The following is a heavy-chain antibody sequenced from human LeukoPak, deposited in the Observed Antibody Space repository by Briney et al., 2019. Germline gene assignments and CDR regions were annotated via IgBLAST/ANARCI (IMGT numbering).Heavy chain of an antibody. CDR3: ARHLYYYDSSGYWDY. Sequence: SETLSLTCTVSGGSISSYYWSWIRQPPGKGLEWIGSIYYSGSTYYNPSLKSRVTISVDTSKNQFSLKLSSVTAADTAVYYCARHLYYYDSSGYWDYWGQGTLVTVSS. J-gene: IGHJ4*02. V-gene: IGHV4-59*05. CDR1: GGSISSYY. D-gene: IGHD3-22*01. CDR2: IYYSGST.